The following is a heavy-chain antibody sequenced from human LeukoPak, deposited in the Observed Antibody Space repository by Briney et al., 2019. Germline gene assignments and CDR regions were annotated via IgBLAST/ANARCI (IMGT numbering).Heavy chain of an antibody. V-gene: IGHV3-30*18. CDR3: AKHSSGIAVAGTVQY. J-gene: IGHJ4*02. D-gene: IGHD6-19*01. CDR1: GFTFSSYG. Sequence: GGSLRLSCAASGFTFSSYGMHWVRQAPGKGLEWVAVISYDGSNKYYADSVKGRFTTSRDNSKNTLYLQMNSLRAEDTAVYYCAKHSSGIAVAGTVQYWGQGTLVTVSS. CDR2: ISYDGSNK.